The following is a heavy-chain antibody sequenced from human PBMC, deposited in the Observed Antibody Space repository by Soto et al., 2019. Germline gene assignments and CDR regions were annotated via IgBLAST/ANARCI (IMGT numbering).Heavy chain of an antibody. D-gene: IGHD6-13*01. CDR2: IRGKAYGGTT. Sequence: GGSLRLSCTASGFTFGDYAMSWFRQAPGKGLEWVGFIRGKAYGGTTEYAASVKGRFTISRDDSKSIAYLQMNSLKTEDTAVYYCTRDSQQQLAPPPYNYIDVWGKGTTVTVSS. CDR1: GFTFGDYA. V-gene: IGHV3-49*03. J-gene: IGHJ6*03. CDR3: TRDSQQQLAPPPYNYIDV.